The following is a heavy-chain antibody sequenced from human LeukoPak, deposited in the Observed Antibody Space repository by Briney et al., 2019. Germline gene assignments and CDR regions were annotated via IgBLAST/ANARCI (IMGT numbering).Heavy chain of an antibody. CDR2: ISTTGGGT. D-gene: IGHD2-2*01. CDR3: ARDRGDCSSTSCYLSD. Sequence: GGSLRLSCAASGFTFSSYAMTWVRQAPGKGLEWVSAISTTGGGTYYADSVKGRFTISRDNSKNTLYLQMNSLRAEDTAVYSCARDRGDCSSTSCYLSDWGQGTLVTVSS. J-gene: IGHJ4*02. CDR1: GFTFSSYA. V-gene: IGHV3-23*01.